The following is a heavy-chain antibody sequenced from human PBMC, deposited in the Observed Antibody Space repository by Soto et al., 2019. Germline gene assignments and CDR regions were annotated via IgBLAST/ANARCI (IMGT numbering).Heavy chain of an antibody. CDR2: INHSGST. Sequence: ETLSLTCAVHGGSFSCYYWSWIRQPPGKGLAWIGEINHSGSTNYNPSLKSRVTISVDTSKNQFSLKLSSVTAADTAVYYCARVPYYDFWSGYYGYYYYGMDVWGQGTTVTVSS. CDR1: GGSFSCYY. J-gene: IGHJ6*02. V-gene: IGHV4-34*01. CDR3: ARVPYYDFWSGYYGYYYYGMDV. D-gene: IGHD3-3*01.